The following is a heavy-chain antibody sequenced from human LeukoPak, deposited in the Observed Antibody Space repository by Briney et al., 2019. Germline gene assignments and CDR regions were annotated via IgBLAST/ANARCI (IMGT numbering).Heavy chain of an antibody. CDR2: IIPILGIA. J-gene: IGHJ3*02. Sequence: ASVKVSCKASGGTFSSYAISWVRQAPGQGLEWMGRIIPILGIANYAQKFQGRVTITADKSTSTAYMELSSLRSEDTAVYYCATSVVSGAFDIWGQGTMVPVSS. CDR1: GGTFSSYA. CDR3: ATSVVSGAFDI. V-gene: IGHV1-69*04. D-gene: IGHD4-23*01.